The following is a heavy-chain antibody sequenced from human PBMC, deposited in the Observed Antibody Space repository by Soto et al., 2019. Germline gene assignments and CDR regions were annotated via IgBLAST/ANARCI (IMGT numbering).Heavy chain of an antibody. CDR2: ISGSGGST. D-gene: IGHD4-17*01. CDR1: GFTFSSYA. Sequence: EVQLLESGGGLVQPGGSLRLSCAASGFTFSSYAMSWVRQAPGKGLEWVSAISGSGGSTYYADSVKGRFTISRDNSKNTLYLRMNSLRAEDTAVYYCANHYGGNSALSAFDIWGQGTMVTVSS. CDR3: ANHYGGNSALSAFDI. V-gene: IGHV3-23*01. J-gene: IGHJ3*02.